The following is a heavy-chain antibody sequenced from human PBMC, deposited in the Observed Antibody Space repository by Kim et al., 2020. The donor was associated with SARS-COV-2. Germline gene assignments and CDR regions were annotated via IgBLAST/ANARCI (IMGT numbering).Heavy chain of an antibody. CDR3: AGTDVGVRGVEDGMDV. CDR1: GGSISSYY. D-gene: IGHD3-10*01. CDR2: IYYSGST. J-gene: IGHJ6*02. Sequence: SETLSLTCTVSGGSISSYYWSWIRQPPGKGLEWIGYIYYSGSTNYNPSLKSRVTISVDTSKNQFSLKLSSVTAADTAVYYCAGTDVGVRGVEDGMDVWGQGTTVTVSS. V-gene: IGHV4-59*13.